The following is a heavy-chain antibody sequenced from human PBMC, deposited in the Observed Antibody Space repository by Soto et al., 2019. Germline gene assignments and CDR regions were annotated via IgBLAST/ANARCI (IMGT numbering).Heavy chain of an antibody. D-gene: IGHD2-15*01. CDR1: GGSITPYY. CDR2: VSYNGNT. CDR3: ARQQYTVVPAFDD. J-gene: IGHJ3*01. V-gene: IGHV4-59*08. Sequence: QVQLKESGPGLVKPADTLSLKCTVSGGSITPYYWSWIRQTPGGGLEWIGYVSYNGNTNYKPSLKSRVSISADTSKNEFSLKLTSLTAADAAIYFCARQQYTVVPAFDDWGQGTMVAVSS.